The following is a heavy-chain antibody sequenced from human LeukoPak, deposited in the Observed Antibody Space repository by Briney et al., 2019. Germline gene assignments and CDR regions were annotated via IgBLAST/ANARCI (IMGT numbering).Heavy chain of an antibody. V-gene: IGHV3-23*01. CDR1: GFTFSSYA. J-gene: IGHJ4*02. CDR2: ISGSGGNT. D-gene: IGHD3-10*01. CDR3: AKSKKTGITMVRGKTTYYFDY. Sequence: GGSLRLSCAASGFTFSSYAMSWVRQAPGKGLEWVSAISGSGGNTYYADSVKGRFTISRDNSKNTLYLQMNSLRAEDTAVYYCAKSKKTGITMVRGKTTYYFDYWGQGTLVTVSS.